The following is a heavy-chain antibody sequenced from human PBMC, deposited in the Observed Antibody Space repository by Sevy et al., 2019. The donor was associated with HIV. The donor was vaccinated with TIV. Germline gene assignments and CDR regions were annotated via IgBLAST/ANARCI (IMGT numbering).Heavy chain of an antibody. CDR3: ARHLRPFDY. J-gene: IGHJ4*02. V-gene: IGHV4-39*01. CDR2: IHDSGTT. Sequence: SENLSLMCTVSGDSIGSSSYYWGWIRQPPGKELEWVGSIHDSGTTFYSPSLRSRLTIAADTSKNQFSLRLTSVTAADTAVYYCARHLRPFDYWGQGALVTVSS. CDR1: GDSIGSSSYY.